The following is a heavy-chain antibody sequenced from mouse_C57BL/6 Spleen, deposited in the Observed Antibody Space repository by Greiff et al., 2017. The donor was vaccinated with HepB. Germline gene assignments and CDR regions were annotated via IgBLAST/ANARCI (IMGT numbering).Heavy chain of an antibody. Sequence: VQLQQSGPELVKPGASVKISCKASGYTFTDYYMNWVKQSHGKSLEWIGDINPNNGGTSYNQKFKGKATLTVDKSSSTAYMELRSLTSEDSAVYYCARRYFGAYWGQGTLVTVSA. CDR1: GYTFTDYY. CDR2: INPNNGGT. D-gene: IGHD1-1*01. V-gene: IGHV1-26*01. CDR3: ARRYFGAY. J-gene: IGHJ3*01.